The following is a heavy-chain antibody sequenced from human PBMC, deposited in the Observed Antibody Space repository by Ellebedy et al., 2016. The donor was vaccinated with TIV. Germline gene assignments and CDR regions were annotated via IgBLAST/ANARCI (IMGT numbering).Heavy chain of an antibody. V-gene: IGHV1-2*02. CDR2: INPKTGDT. J-gene: IGHJ4*02. CDR3: VRVRLSTVTTLNY. Sequence: AASVKVSCKTSGYTFTGYFMHWVRQAPGQGLESMGWINPKTGDTSYAPKFQGRVSMTRDTSITTAYMEVTSLRSDDSAVYYCVRVRLSTVTTLNYWGQGTLVSVSA. D-gene: IGHD4-17*01. CDR1: GYTFTGYF.